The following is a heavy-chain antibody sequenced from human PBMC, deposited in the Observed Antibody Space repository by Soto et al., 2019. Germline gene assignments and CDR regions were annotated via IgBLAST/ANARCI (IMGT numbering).Heavy chain of an antibody. CDR3: ARLPVYCISSSSHAHYAMAV. J-gene: IGHJ6*02. D-gene: IGHD2-2*01. V-gene: IGHV4-39*01. CDR2: IYYSGTT. CDR1: SASISSSSYT. Sequence: QLQLQESGPGLVKPSEILSLTCTVSSASISSSSYTWVWIRQPPGKGLEWIGRIYYSGTTYYNPSLNSRVTVSVDPPKNQSSLKVTSVTAADTAVYYCARLPVYCISSSSHAHYAMAVWGQGTTVTVSS.